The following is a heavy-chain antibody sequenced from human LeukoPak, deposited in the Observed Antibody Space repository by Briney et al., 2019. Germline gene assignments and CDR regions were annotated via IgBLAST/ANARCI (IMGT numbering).Heavy chain of an antibody. Sequence: HAGGSLRLSCAASGFTFSSYGMHWVRQAPGKGLEWVAFIRYDGSNKYYADSVKGRFTISRDNSKNTLYPQMNSLRAEDTAVYYCAKAPAAGSIDYWGQGTLVTVSS. CDR1: GFTFSSYG. D-gene: IGHD6-13*01. CDR3: AKAPAAGSIDY. V-gene: IGHV3-30*02. J-gene: IGHJ4*02. CDR2: IRYDGSNK.